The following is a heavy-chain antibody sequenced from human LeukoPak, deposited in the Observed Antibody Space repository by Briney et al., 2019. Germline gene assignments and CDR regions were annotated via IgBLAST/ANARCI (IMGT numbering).Heavy chain of an antibody. J-gene: IGHJ3*02. D-gene: IGHD3-22*01. CDR3: ARVKSTMIVVATGAFDI. Sequence: GGSLRLSCAASGFTFSSYEMNWVRQAPGKGLEWISYISSGGSSIYYADSVKGRFTISRDNSKNTLYLQMNSLRAEDTAVYYCARVKSTMIVVATGAFDIWGQGTMVTVSS. CDR2: ISSGGSSI. V-gene: IGHV3-48*03. CDR1: GFTFSSYE.